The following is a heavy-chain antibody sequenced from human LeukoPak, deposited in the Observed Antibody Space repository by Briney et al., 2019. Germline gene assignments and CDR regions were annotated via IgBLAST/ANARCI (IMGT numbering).Heavy chain of an antibody. CDR3: ARLDSSSWLDAFDI. CDR1: GGSFSGYY. V-gene: IGHV4-34*01. J-gene: IGHJ3*02. D-gene: IGHD6-13*01. Sequence: SATLSLTCAVYGGSFSGYYWSWIHQPPGNGLEWIGEINHSGSTNYNPSLKSRVTISVDTSKNQCSLKLSSVTAADTAVYYCARLDSSSWLDAFDIWGQGTMVTVA. CDR2: INHSGST.